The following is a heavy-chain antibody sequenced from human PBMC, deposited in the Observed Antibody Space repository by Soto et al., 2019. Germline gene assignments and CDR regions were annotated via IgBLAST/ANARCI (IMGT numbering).Heavy chain of an antibody. CDR3: AADYYDYVWGSP. Sequence: QVQLVESGGGVVQPGRSLRLSCAASGFTFSSYGMHWVRQAPGKGLEWVAVISYDGSNKYYADSVKGRFTISRDNSKNTLYLQMNSLRAEDTAVYYCAADYYDYVWGSPWGQGTLVTVSS. CDR2: ISYDGSNK. J-gene: IGHJ5*02. CDR1: GFTFSSYG. V-gene: IGHV3-30*03. D-gene: IGHD3-16*01.